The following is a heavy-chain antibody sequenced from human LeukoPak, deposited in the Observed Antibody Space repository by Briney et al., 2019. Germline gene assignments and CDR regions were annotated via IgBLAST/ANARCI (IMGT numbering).Heavy chain of an antibody. J-gene: IGHJ3*02. CDR1: GGSFSGYY. Sequence: SETLSLTCAVYGGSFSGYYWSWIRQPPGKGLEWIGEINHSGSTNYNPSLKRRVTISVDTSKNQFSLKLSSVTAADTAVYYCARGHQSLITMVRGVISDAFDIWGQGTMVTVSS. CDR3: ARGHQSLITMVRGVISDAFDI. CDR2: INHSGST. V-gene: IGHV4-34*01. D-gene: IGHD3-10*01.